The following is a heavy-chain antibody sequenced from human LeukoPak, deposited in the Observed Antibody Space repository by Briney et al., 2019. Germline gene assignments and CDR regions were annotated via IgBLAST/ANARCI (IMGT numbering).Heavy chain of an antibody. J-gene: IGHJ4*02. CDR1: GFTFSSYA. D-gene: IGHD6-19*01. Sequence: PGGSLRLSCAASGFTFSSYAMSWVRQAPGKGLEWVSAISGSGGSTYYADSVKGRFTISRDNAKNSLYLQMNSLRAEDTAVYYCARDLGSGSFDYWGQGTLVTVSS. CDR3: ARDLGSGSFDY. V-gene: IGHV3-23*01. CDR2: ISGSGGST.